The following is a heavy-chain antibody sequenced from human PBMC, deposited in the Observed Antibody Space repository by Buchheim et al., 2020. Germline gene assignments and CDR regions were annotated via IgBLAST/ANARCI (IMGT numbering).Heavy chain of an antibody. D-gene: IGHD4-17*01. V-gene: IGHV4-34*01. CDR1: GGSFSGYY. Sequence: QVQLQQWGAGLLKPSETLSLTCAVYGGSFSGYYWSWIRQPPGKGLEWIGEINHSGSTNYNPSLKSRVTISVDTSKNQFSLKLSSVTAADTAVYYCARWGRGYYGDYGNWFDPWGQGTL. J-gene: IGHJ5*02. CDR2: INHSGST. CDR3: ARWGRGYYGDYGNWFDP.